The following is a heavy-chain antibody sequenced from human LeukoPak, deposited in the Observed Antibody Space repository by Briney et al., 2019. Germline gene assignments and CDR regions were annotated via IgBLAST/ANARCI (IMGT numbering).Heavy chain of an antibody. Sequence: GGXLRLSCAASGFTFSSYSMNWVRQAPGKGLEWVSSISSSSSYIYYADSVKGRFTISRDNAKNSLYLQMNNLRAEDTAVYYCARDVVVTATFDYWGQGTLVTVSS. D-gene: IGHD2-21*02. CDR1: GFTFSSYS. V-gene: IGHV3-21*01. J-gene: IGHJ4*02. CDR3: ARDVVVTATFDY. CDR2: ISSSSSYI.